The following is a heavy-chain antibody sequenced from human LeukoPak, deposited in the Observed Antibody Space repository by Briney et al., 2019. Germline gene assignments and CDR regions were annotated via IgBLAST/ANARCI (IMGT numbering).Heavy chain of an antibody. CDR3: PRDTRGYSYGDYYFDY. V-gene: IGHV3-66*01. CDR1: GFTVSSNY. CDR2: IYSGGST. J-gene: IGHJ4*02. Sequence: GGSLRLSCAASGFTVSSNYMSWVRQAPGKGLEWVSVIYSGGSTFYADSVKGRFTISRDNSKNTLYLQMNSLRAEDTAVYYCPRDTRGYSYGDYYFDYWGQGTLVTVSS. D-gene: IGHD5-18*01.